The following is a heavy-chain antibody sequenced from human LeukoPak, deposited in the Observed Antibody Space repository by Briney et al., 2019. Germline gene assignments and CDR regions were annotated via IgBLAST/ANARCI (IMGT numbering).Heavy chain of an antibody. V-gene: IGHV3-23*01. CDR3: AKDWGFITMVRGVLGFDY. Sequence: GGSLRLSCAASGFTFSSYAMSWVRQAPGKGLEWVSAISGSGGSTYYADSVKGRFTISRDNSKNTLYLQMNSLRAEDTAVYYCAKDWGFITMVRGVLGFDYWGQGTLVTVSS. CDR2: ISGSGGST. J-gene: IGHJ4*02. CDR1: GFTFSSYA. D-gene: IGHD3-10*01.